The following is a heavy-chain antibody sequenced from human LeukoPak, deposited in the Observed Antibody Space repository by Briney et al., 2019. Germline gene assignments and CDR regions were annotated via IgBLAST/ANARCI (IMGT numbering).Heavy chain of an antibody. J-gene: IGHJ5*01. CDR3: AKARAGHCSGVICYPLDT. CDR2: ISGSDTGT. Sequence: GGSLRLSCAASGFTFSTYAMSWVRQAPGKGLEWVSAISGSDTGTYYADSVRGRFTISRDNSKNMLFLQMNSLRAEDTAVYYCAKARAGHCSGVICYPLDTWGHGILVSVSS. CDR1: GFTFSTYA. D-gene: IGHD2-15*01. V-gene: IGHV3-23*01.